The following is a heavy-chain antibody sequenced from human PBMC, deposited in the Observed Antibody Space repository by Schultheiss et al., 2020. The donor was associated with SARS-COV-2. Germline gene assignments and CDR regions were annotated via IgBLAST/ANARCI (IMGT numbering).Heavy chain of an antibody. D-gene: IGHD4-17*01. CDR1: GYTFTGYY. J-gene: IGHJ5*02. CDR2: INPNSGGT. Sequence: ASVKVSCKASGYTFTGYYMHWVRQAPGQGLEWMGWINPNSGGTNYAQKFQGRVTMTRDTSISTAYMELSRLRSDDTAVYYCARDYDYGDYDQYNWFDPWGQGTLVTVSS. CDR3: ARDYDYGDYDQYNWFDP. V-gene: IGHV1-2*02.